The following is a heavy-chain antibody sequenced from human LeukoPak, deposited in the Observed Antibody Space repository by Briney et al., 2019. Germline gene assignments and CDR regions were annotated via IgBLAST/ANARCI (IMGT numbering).Heavy chain of an antibody. CDR1: GYTFTSYG. J-gene: IGHJ4*02. V-gene: IGHV1-18*01. D-gene: IGHD3-10*01. CDR3: ARGTPWQGYYGSGSYSAIDY. Sequence: ASVKVSCKASGYTFTSYGISWVRQAPGQGLEWMGWISAYNGNTNYAQKLQGRVTMTTDTSTSTAYMELRSLRSDDTAVYYCARGTPWQGYYGSGSYSAIDYWGQGTLVTVSS. CDR2: ISAYNGNT.